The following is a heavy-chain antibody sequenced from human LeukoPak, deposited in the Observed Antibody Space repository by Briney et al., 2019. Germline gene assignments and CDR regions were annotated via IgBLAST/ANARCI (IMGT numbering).Heavy chain of an antibody. D-gene: IGHD3-16*01. CDR1: GFSVTDND. CDR3: ARRGGLSSGRGFDH. Sequence: PGGSLRLSCAASGFSVTDNDMSWVRQAPGKGLEWVSSISSSSSYIYFADATKGRFTISRDNANSSVFLQMNSLRPEDTAVYYCARRGGLSSGRGFDHWGQGTLVTVSS. J-gene: IGHJ4*02. V-gene: IGHV3-21*01. CDR2: ISSSSSYI.